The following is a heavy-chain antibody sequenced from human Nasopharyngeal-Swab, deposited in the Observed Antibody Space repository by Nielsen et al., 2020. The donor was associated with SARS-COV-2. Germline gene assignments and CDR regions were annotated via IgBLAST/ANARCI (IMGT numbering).Heavy chain of an antibody. J-gene: IGHJ4*02. D-gene: IGHD6-19*01. Sequence: GESLKISCAASGFSFSRYWMHWVRQAPGKGLEWVAAIAPDGYSKYYADSVKGRFTLSRENSKNTVYLQINSLRPADTAVYFCAREGYSSGRAGIFDIWGQGTLVTVSS. CDR3: AREGYSSGRAGIFDI. CDR1: GFSFSRYW. V-gene: IGHV3-30*03. CDR2: IAPDGYSK.